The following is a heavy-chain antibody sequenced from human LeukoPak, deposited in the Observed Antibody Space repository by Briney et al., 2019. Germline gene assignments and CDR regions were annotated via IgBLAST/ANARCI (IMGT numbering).Heavy chain of an antibody. CDR1: GFIFSDYY. V-gene: IGHV3-11*01. CDR3: ARDSIAVAGLDY. Sequence: KSGGSLRLSCAASGFIFSDYYMSWIRQAPGKELEWVSYISSSGSTIYYADSVKGRFTISRDNAKNSLYLQMNSLRAEDTAVYYCARDSIAVAGLDYWGQGTLVTVSS. D-gene: IGHD6-19*01. J-gene: IGHJ4*02. CDR2: ISSSGSTI.